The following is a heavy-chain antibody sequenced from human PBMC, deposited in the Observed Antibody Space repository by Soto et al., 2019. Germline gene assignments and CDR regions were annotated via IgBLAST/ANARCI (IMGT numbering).Heavy chain of an antibody. CDR3: VKDLEDGYQE. Sequence: GGSLRLSCSASGFTFSTYAMHWVRQPPGKGLQYVSAINGNGDTTYYADSVRGRFTISRDNPKNTLYLQMSSLRTEDTAVYYGVKDLEDGYQEWGQGTLVTVSS. CDR2: INGNGDTT. D-gene: IGHD2-2*01. CDR1: GFTFSTYA. V-gene: IGHV3-64D*06. J-gene: IGHJ4*02.